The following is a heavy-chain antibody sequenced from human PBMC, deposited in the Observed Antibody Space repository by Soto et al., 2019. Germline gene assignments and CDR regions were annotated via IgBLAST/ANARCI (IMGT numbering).Heavy chain of an antibody. CDR3: SWVREWRYFFDF. D-gene: IGHD2-15*01. J-gene: IGHJ4*02. CDR1: GGSVSRGSYY. Sequence: SKNLYLTRTVSGGSVSRGSYYCTWIRQPPGKGLEWIGYIYYSGSTNYNPSLKSRVTISVDTSKNQFSLKLSSVTAADTAVYFFSWVREWRYFFDFCGQGSLVIGSA. CDR2: IYYSGST. V-gene: IGHV4-61*01.